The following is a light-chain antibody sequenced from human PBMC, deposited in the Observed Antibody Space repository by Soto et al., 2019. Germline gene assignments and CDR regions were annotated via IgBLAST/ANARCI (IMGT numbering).Light chain of an antibody. CDR2: VNSDGSH. J-gene: IGLJ1*01. Sequence: QPVLTQSPSASASLGASVKRTCTLSSGHSNYAIAWHQQQSEKGPRYLMKVNSDGSHSKGDGIPDRFSGSSSGAERYLSISSLQSEDEADYYCQTWATGSYVFGTGTKLTVL. CDR3: QTWATGSYV. CDR1: SGHSNYA. V-gene: IGLV4-69*01.